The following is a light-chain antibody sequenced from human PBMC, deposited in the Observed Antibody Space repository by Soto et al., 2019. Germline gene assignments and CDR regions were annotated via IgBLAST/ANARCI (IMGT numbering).Light chain of an antibody. CDR1: HDIGSS. CDR3: QKYDTAPPT. CDR2: DAS. J-gene: IGKJ4*01. Sequence: QMTQSRPSLSASIGDTVTVTCRAGHDIGSSLAWYQHKSGKSPRLLISDASTRQSGDPARFRGSGSGTDFTLAIDILRPEDTATYYCQKYDTAPPTVGGGTKVDIK. V-gene: IGKV1-27*01.